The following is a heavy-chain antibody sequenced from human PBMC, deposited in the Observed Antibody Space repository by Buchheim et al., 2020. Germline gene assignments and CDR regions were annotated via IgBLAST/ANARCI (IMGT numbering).Heavy chain of an antibody. J-gene: IGHJ4*02. CDR2: ISYDGSNK. CDR1: GFTFSSYG. D-gene: IGHD5-18*01. CDR3: AKENPRYGYQGY. V-gene: IGHV3-30*18. Sequence: QVQLVESGGGVVQPGRSLRLSCAASGFTFSSYGVHWVRQAPGKGLEWVAVISYDGSNKYYADSVKGRFTISRDNSKNTLYLQMNSLRAEDTAVYYCAKENPRYGYQGYWGQGTL.